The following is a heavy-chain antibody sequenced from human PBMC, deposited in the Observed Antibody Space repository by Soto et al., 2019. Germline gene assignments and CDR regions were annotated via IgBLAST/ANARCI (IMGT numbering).Heavy chain of an antibody. CDR2: ISYDGNNK. J-gene: IGHJ4*02. D-gene: IGHD2-2*01. CDR3: GRCSSTSCHLGSDY. Sequence: QVQLVESGGGVVQPGRSLRLSCAASGFTFSNYAMNWVRQAPGKGLEWVALISYDGNNKYYADSVKGRFTISRDSSKNTVELQKNSLRDADTAFYYCGRCSSTSCHLGSDYWGQGTLVTVSS. V-gene: IGHV3-30-3*01. CDR1: GFTFSNYA.